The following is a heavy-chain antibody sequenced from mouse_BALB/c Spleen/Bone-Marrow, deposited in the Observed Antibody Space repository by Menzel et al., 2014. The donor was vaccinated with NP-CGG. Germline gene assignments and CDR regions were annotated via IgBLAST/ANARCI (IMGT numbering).Heavy chain of an antibody. V-gene: IGHV14-3*02. Sequence: EVQLQQSGAELVKPGASVKLSCTASGFNIKDTYMHWVKQRPEQGLEWIGRIDPANGNTKYDPKFQGKATITADTSSNTAYLQLSSLTSEDTAVYYCARGGTTATWYFDVWGAGTTVTCLL. J-gene: IGHJ1*01. CDR1: GFNIKDTY. CDR2: IDPANGNT. D-gene: IGHD1-2*01. CDR3: ARGGTTATWYFDV.